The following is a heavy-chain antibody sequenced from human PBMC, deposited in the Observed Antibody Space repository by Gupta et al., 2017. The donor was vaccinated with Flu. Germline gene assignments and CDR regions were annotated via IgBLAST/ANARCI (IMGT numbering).Heavy chain of an antibody. CDR3: VKDKAGYCSRVTRIPCPSYFES. J-gene: IGHJ4*02. D-gene: IGHD2-2*01. Sequence: EVHLVESGGGLAQPGTSLRLSCAASGFKFDDSAIHWVRQSPGKGLEWVSGLSWNSGTIDYADAVRGRFTISRDNDKNSVYLQMNNMRKEDTAIYYCVKDKAGYCSRVTRIPCPSYFESWGQGTLVSVSS. CDR1: GFKFDDSA. V-gene: IGHV3-9*01. CDR2: LSWNSGTI.